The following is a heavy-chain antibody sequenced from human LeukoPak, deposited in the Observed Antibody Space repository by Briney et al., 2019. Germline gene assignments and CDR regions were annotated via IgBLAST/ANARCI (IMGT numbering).Heavy chain of an antibody. D-gene: IGHD3-22*01. CDR1: GGTFSSFA. J-gene: IGHJ4*02. V-gene: IGHV1-69*04. CDR3: ARGAWGTMIVVAPDDFDY. Sequence: GASVRVSCKASGGTFSSFAISWVRQAPGQGLEWMGRIIPILGIANYAQKFQGRVTITADKSTSTAYMELSSLRSEDTAVYYCARGAWGTMIVVAPDDFDYWGQGTLVTVSS. CDR2: IIPILGIA.